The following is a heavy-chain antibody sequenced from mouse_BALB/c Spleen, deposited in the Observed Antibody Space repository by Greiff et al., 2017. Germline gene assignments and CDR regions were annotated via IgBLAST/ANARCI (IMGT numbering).Heavy chain of an antibody. CDR2: ISRGGSYT. J-gene: IGHJ2*01. CDR3: ARHRTTATRGYCCDY. Sequence: DVMLVESGGDLVKPGGSLKLSCAASGFTFSSYGMSWVRQTPDKRLEWVATISRGGSYTYYPDSVKGRFTISRDNAKNTLYLQMSSLKSEDTAMYYCARHRTTATRGYCCDYWGQGTTLTVSS. V-gene: IGHV5-6*02. CDR1: GFTFSSYG. D-gene: IGHD1-2*01.